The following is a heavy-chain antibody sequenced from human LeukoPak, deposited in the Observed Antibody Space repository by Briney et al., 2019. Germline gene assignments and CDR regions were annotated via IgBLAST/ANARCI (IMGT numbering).Heavy chain of an antibody. CDR1: GFTFTNAW. V-gene: IGHV3-15*07. D-gene: IGHD4/OR15-4a*01. CDR2: SKRKIDGGTT. CDR3: VADFGEADGGLWYGMDV. J-gene: IGHJ6*02. Sequence: GGSLRLSCAASGFTFTNAWRNWVRQAPGKGLEWVGRSKRKIDGGTTDYAAPVKGRFTISRDDSRNTLSLQMNSLRSEDTAVYYCVADFGEADGGLWYGMDVWGQGTTVTVSS.